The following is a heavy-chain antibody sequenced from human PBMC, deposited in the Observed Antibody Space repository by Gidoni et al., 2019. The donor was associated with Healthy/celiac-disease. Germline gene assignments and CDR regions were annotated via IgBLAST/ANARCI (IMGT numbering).Heavy chain of an antibody. CDR2: IIPIFGTA. CDR3: ARADSSSPGDYYYGMDV. V-gene: IGHV1-69*01. J-gene: IGHJ6*02. D-gene: IGHD6-13*01. CDR1: GGPFSSYP. Sequence: QVPLVQSGAEVKKPGSSVKVSCKASGGPFSSYPISWVRQAPGHGREWLGGIIPIFGTANYAQKFQGRVTITADESTSTAYMELSSLRSEDTAVYYCARADSSSPGDYYYGMDVWGQGTTVTVSS.